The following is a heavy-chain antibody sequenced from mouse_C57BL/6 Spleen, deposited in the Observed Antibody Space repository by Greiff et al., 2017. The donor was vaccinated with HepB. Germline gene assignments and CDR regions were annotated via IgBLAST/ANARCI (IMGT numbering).Heavy chain of an antibody. D-gene: IGHD1-1*01. J-gene: IGHJ2*01. V-gene: IGHV1-76*01. CDR1: GYTFTDYY. Sequence: VQLQQSGAELVRPGASVKLSCKASGYTFTDYYINWVKQRPGQGLEWIARIYPGSGNTYYNEKFKGKATLTAEKSSSTAYMQLSSLTSEDSAVYFCARRDGSSSYFDYWGQGTTLTVSS. CDR3: ARRDGSSSYFDY. CDR2: IYPGSGNT.